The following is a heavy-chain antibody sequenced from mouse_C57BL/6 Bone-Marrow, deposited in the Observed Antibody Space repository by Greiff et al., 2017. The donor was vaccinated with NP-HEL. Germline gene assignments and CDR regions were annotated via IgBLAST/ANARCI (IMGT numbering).Heavy chain of an antibody. CDR1: GFNIKDDY. D-gene: IGHD2-3*01. CDR3: TTDDGYFLR. CDR2: IDPENGDT. J-gene: IGHJ3*01. V-gene: IGHV14-4*01. Sequence: EVQLQQSGAELVRPGASVKLSCTASGFNIKDDYMHWVKQRPEQGLEWIGWIDPENGDTEYASKFQGKATITADTSSNTAYLQLSSLTSEDTAVYYCTTDDGYFLRWGQGTLVTVSA.